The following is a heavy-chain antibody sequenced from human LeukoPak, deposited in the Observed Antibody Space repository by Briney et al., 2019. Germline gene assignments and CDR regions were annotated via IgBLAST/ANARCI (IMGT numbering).Heavy chain of an antibody. J-gene: IGHJ4*02. D-gene: IGHD3-3*01. Sequence: PGGSLRLSCAASGFTFSSYWMHWVRQAPGKGLVWVSRINSDGSSTSYADSVKGRFTISRDNAKNTLYLQMNSLRAEDTAVYYCASVTYYDFWSGYYSGDYWGQGTLVTVSS. V-gene: IGHV3-74*01. CDR2: INSDGSST. CDR1: GFTFSSYW. CDR3: ASVTYYDFWSGYYSGDY.